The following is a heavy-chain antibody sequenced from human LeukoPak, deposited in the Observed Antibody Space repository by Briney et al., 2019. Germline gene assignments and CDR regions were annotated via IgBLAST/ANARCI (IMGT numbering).Heavy chain of an antibody. CDR1: GFTFSSYW. J-gene: IGHJ4*02. Sequence: PGGSLRLSCAASGFTFSSYWMHWVRQAPGKGLVWVSRINTDGSSTSYADSVKGRFTISRDNAKNTLYLQMNSLRAEDTAVYYCARVSSGWYGDDYWGQGTLVTVSS. V-gene: IGHV3-74*01. CDR3: ARVSSGWYGDDY. CDR2: INTDGSST. D-gene: IGHD6-19*01.